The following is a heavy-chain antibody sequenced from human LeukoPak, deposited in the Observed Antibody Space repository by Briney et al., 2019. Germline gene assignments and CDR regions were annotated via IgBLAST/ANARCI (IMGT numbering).Heavy chain of an antibody. V-gene: IGHV3-11*01. CDR3: ARRRWITAPFDY. Sequence: GGSLRLSCAASGFTFSDYYMSWIRQAPGKGLECVSYISSGTIIYYADSVQGRFTISRDNANNSVYLQLNSLRAEDTAAYYCARRRWITAPFDYWGQGTLVTVSS. CDR2: ISSGTII. CDR1: GFTFSDYY. J-gene: IGHJ4*02. D-gene: IGHD3-16*01.